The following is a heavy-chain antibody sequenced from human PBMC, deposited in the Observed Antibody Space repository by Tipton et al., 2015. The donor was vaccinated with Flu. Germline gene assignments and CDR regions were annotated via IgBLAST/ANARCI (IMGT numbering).Heavy chain of an antibody. Sequence: TLSLTCAVSGYSISSGYYWGRIRQPPGKGLEWIGSIYHSGSTYYNPSLKSRVTITVDTSKNQFSLKLSSVTAADTAVYYCARGDYGDYVWSRGWFDPWGQGTLVTVSS. J-gene: IGHJ5*02. D-gene: IGHD4-17*01. CDR2: IYHSGST. CDR3: ARGDYGDYVWSRGWFDP. CDR1: GYSISSGYY. V-gene: IGHV4-38-2*01.